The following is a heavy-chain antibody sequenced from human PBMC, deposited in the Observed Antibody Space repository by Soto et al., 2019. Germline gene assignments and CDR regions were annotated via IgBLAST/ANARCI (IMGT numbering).Heavy chain of an antibody. D-gene: IGHD2-15*01. CDR1: GYIFTNYW. V-gene: IGHV5-51*01. CDR2: IHPRDSDT. Sequence: VELVQSGAESKKPGESLTISCKGSGYIFTNYWIAWVRQMPGRGLEWMGIIHPRDSDTKYNPSFQDHVTISADKSITTAYLHWSALKASDTALYYCARSPVVAAIDYYGMDVWGQGTTVTVSS. J-gene: IGHJ6*02. CDR3: ARSPVVAAIDYYGMDV.